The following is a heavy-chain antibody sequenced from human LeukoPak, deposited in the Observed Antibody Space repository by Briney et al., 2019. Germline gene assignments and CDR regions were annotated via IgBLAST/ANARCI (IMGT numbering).Heavy chain of an antibody. D-gene: IGHD5-24*01. Sequence: PGGSLRLSCAASGFTFSNYAMHWVRQAPGKGLEWVAHIDPDGVDKNYVGSVKNRFIISRDNTKNSLFLQMNSLRDDDTALYYCARGWATIPDWGQGSLVIVSS. CDR2: IDPDGVDK. J-gene: IGHJ4*02. CDR3: ARGWATIPD. V-gene: IGHV3-7*01. CDR1: GFTFSNYA.